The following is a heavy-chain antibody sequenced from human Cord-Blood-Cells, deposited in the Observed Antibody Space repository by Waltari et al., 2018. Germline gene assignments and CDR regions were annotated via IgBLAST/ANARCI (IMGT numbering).Heavy chain of an antibody. D-gene: IGHD1-1*01. J-gene: IGHJ3*02. CDR2: IYPGDSDT. Sequence: EVQLVQSGAEVKKPGESLKISCKGSGYSFTSYWIGWVRQLPGKGLEWMGIIYPGDSDTRYSPSFQGQVTISADKSISTAYLQWSSLKASDTAMYYCARLFRYNWNDLRGAFDIWGQGTMVTVSS. V-gene: IGHV5-51*01. CDR1: GYSFTSYW. CDR3: ARLFRYNWNDLRGAFDI.